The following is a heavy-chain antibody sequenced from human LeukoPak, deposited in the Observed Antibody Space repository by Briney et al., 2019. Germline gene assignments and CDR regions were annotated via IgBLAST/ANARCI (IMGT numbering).Heavy chain of an antibody. CDR2: INPDGSAK. CDR3: GSPIVGGGHWDV. Sequence: PGGSLRLSCEASGFSFSQNWMSWVRQAPGKGLEWVANINPDGSAKYYVDSVKGRFTISRDNAKDSLYLQMNSLRAEDTAVYYCGSPIVGGGHWDVWGQGTTVTVSS. J-gene: IGHJ6*02. CDR1: GFSFSQNW. V-gene: IGHV3-7*05. D-gene: IGHD1-26*01.